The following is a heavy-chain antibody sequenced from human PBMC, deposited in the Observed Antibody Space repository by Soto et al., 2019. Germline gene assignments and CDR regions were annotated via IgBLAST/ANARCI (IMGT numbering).Heavy chain of an antibody. CDR3: ASRFVDSATGYFDR. J-gene: IGHJ4*02. Sequence: QLQLQESGSGLLRPSQTLSLTCLVSGGSIINGNYSWTWIRQPPGKALEWIGYIYHSGSTYYNPSLRRRVTLSVDRSKNQFSLNMKSMTAADTAGYYCASRFVDSATGYFDRWGKGTLVTVSS. D-gene: IGHD5-12*01. V-gene: IGHV4-30-2*01. CDR2: IYHSGST. CDR1: GGSIINGNYS.